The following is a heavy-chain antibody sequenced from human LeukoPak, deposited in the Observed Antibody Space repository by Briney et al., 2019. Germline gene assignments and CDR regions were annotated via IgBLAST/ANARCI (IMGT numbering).Heavy chain of an antibody. CDR2: ISYDGSNK. D-gene: IGHD3-22*01. Sequence: GGSLRLSCAASGFTFSSYGMHWVRQAPGKGLEWVAVISYDGSNKYYADSVKGRFTISRDNSKNTLYLQMNSLRAEDTAVYYCAKVMTYYYDTSGLRGAFDIWGQGTMVTVSS. V-gene: IGHV3-30*18. CDR3: AKVMTYYYDTSGLRGAFDI. J-gene: IGHJ3*02. CDR1: GFTFSSYG.